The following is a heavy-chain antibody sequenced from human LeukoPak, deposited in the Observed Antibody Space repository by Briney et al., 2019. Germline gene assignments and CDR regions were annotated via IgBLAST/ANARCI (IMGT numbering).Heavy chain of an antibody. D-gene: IGHD2-15*01. Sequence: GGSLRLSCAASGFTFSSYAMSWVRQAPGKGLEWGSGISGSGGSTYYADSVKGRFTISRDNSKNTLYLQMNSLRAEDTAVYYCAKQGVVVVAALLDAFDIWGQGTMVTVSS. V-gene: IGHV3-23*01. J-gene: IGHJ3*02. CDR2: ISGSGGST. CDR3: AKQGVVVVAALLDAFDI. CDR1: GFTFSSYA.